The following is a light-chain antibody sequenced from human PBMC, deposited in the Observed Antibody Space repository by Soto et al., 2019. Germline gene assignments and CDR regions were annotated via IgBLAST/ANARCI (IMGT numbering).Light chain of an antibody. V-gene: IGLV2-14*02. J-gene: IGLJ1*01. CDR3: SSFTSSTTYV. CDR2: DVS. CDR1: SSDVGSHDL. Sequence: QSALTQPASVSGSPGQSIAISCTGTSSDVGSHDLVSWYQQHPGKVPKLIIYDVSSRPSGVSNRFSGSKSGNTASLTISGLQAEDEADYYCSSFTSSTTYVCGTGTKVTV.